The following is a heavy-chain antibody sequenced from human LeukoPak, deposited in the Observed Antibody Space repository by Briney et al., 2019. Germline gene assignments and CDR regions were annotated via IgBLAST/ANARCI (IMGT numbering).Heavy chain of an antibody. CDR1: GFTFSSYG. J-gene: IGHJ4*02. D-gene: IGHD3-22*01. V-gene: IGHV3-30*18. CDR3: AKVGRYYYDSSGYFDY. CDR2: ISYDGSNK. Sequence: SGGSLRLSCAASGFTFSSYGMHWVRQAPGKGLEWVAVISYDGSNKYYADSVKGRFTISRDNSKNTLYLQMNSLRAEDTAVYYCAKVGRYYYDSSGYFDYWAREPWSPSPQ.